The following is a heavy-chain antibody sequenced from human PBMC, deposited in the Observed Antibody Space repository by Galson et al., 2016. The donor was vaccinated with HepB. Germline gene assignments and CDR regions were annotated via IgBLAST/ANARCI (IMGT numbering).Heavy chain of an antibody. CDR1: GYTFTNYT. D-gene: IGHD1-1*01. Sequence: SVKVSCKASGYTFTNYTLHWVRQAPGQRLEWMGRINAGYGNTRYSQKFQGRVTITRDTSASTAYMELSSLRYEDTAVYYCARDPPDIFATDTLNWFDPWGQGTLVTVSS. CDR2: INAGYGNT. CDR3: ARDPPDIFATDTLNWFDP. J-gene: IGHJ5*02. V-gene: IGHV1-3*01.